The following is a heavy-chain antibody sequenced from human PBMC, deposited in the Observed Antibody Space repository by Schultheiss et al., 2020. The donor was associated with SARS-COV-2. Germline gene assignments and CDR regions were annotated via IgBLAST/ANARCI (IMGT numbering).Heavy chain of an antibody. CDR2: IWYDGSNK. Sequence: GGSLRLSCAASGFSFSYYGMHWVRQAPGKGLEWVAVIWYDGSNKYYTDSVKGRFTISRDNSKNTLYLQMNSLRAEDTAIYYCARDSTYCSGDCSFDYWGQGTLVTVSS. CDR3: ARDSTYCSGDCSFDY. CDR1: GFSFSYYG. V-gene: IGHV3-33*01. J-gene: IGHJ4*02. D-gene: IGHD2-21*02.